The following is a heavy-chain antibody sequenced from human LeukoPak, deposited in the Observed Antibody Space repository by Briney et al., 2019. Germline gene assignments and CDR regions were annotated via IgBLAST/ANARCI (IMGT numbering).Heavy chain of an antibody. D-gene: IGHD2-8*01. J-gene: IGHJ4*02. V-gene: IGHV3-74*01. CDR2: INTDGGTT. CDR1: GFTFSSYW. Sequence: GGSLRLSCAASGFTFSSYWMHWVRQAPGKGLVWVSLINTDGGTTYYADSVQGRFTISRDNAKNTLYLQMNSLRAEDTAVYYCASDVRGYFDYWGQGTLVTVSS. CDR3: ASDVRGYFDY.